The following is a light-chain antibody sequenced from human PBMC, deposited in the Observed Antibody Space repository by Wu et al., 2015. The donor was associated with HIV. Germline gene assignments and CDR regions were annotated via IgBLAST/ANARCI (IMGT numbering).Light chain of an antibody. V-gene: IGKV1-12*01. Sequence: DIQMTQSPSSVSASVGDRVTITCRASQGIGSWLVWYQQKPGKAPKLLIYSASSLQSEVPSRFSGSGSGTDFILTISSLQPEDFALYYCQQRSNWPWTFGQGTKVEFK. CDR1: QGIGSW. CDR2: SAS. CDR3: QQRSNWPWT. J-gene: IGKJ1*01.